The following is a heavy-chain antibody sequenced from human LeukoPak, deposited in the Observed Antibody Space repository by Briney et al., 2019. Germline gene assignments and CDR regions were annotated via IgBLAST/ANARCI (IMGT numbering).Heavy chain of an antibody. CDR1: GYTFIGYY. CDR2: INPNSGDT. Sequence: GASVKVSCKASGYTFIGYYMHWVRQAPGQGPEWMGWINPNSGDTNYAQKFQGWVTMTRDTSISTAYMELSRLRSDDTAVYYCARDPSGYSSDWYYFDYWGQGTLVTVSS. CDR3: ARDPSGYSSDWYYFDY. V-gene: IGHV1-2*04. D-gene: IGHD6-13*01. J-gene: IGHJ4*02.